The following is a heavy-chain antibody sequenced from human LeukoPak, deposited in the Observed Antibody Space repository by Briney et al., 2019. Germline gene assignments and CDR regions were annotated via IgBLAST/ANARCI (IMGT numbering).Heavy chain of an antibody. CDR2: MNHSGSA. CDR3: ARATMVRGVIS. V-gene: IGHV4-34*01. Sequence: PSETLSLTCAVYGGSFSGYYWSWIRQPPGKGLEWIGEMNHSGSANYNPSLKSRVTISVDTSKNQFSLKLSSVTAADTAVYYCARATMVRGVISWGQGTLVTVSS. D-gene: IGHD3-10*01. J-gene: IGHJ4*02. CDR1: GGSFSGYY.